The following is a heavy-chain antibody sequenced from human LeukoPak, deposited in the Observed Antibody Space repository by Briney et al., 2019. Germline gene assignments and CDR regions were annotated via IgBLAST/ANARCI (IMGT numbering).Heavy chain of an antibody. CDR1: GFTFSSYA. CDR3: AKDPHGDYVYFDY. J-gene: IGHJ4*02. Sequence: GGSLRLSCAASGFTFSSYAMSWVRQAPGKGLEWVSAISGSGGSTYCADSVKGRFTISRDNSKNTLYLQMNSLRAEDTAVYYCAKDPHGDYVYFDYWGQGTLATVSS. CDR2: ISGSGGST. D-gene: IGHD4-17*01. V-gene: IGHV3-23*01.